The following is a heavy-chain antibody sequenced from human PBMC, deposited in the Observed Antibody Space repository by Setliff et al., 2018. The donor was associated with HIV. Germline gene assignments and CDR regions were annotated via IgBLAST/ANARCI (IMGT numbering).Heavy chain of an antibody. CDR2: ISAYNGNK. J-gene: IGHJ4*02. V-gene: IGHV1-18*01. Sequence: ASVKVSCKASNYTFTSYGISWVRQAPGQGLEWMGWISAYNGNKNYAQKIQDRLTMTTDTSTSTAYMELRSLRSDDTAVYYCARFPNPSQIVVVMPPDYWGQGTLVTVSS. CDR1: NYTFTSYG. CDR3: ARFPNPSQIVVVMPPDY. D-gene: IGHD3-22*01.